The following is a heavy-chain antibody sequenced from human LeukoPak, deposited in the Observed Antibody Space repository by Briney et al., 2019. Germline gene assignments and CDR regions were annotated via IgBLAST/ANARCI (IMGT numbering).Heavy chain of an antibody. J-gene: IGHJ4*02. CDR2: IYTSGST. CDR1: GGSISSGSYY. D-gene: IGHD3-22*01. V-gene: IGHV4-61*02. Sequence: SETLSLTCTVSGGSISSGSYYWSWTRQPAGKGLEWIGRIYTSGSTNYNPSLKSRVTISVDTSKNQLSLKLNSVTAADTAVYYCARVAYYDSSGWPDWRQGTLVSVPS. CDR3: ARVAYYDSSGWPD.